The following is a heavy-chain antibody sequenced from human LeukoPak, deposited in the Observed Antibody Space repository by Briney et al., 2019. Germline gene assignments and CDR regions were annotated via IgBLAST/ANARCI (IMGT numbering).Heavy chain of an antibody. CDR3: ARHSARGYNYIDF. J-gene: IGHJ4*02. CDR1: GGSVKTYY. CDR2: IHATGST. Sequence: SETLSLTCAVSGGSVKTYYWSWIRQSPERGLQWIGFIHATGSTNTFPSLKSRVTISLDTSTNQFSLRLKSVTAADTAVYYCARHSARGYNYIDFWGRGTLITVSS. V-gene: IGHV4-4*08. D-gene: IGHD5-24*01.